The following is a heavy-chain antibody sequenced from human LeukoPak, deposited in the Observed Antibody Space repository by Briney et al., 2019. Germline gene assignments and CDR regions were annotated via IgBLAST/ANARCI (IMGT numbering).Heavy chain of an antibody. D-gene: IGHD6-13*01. CDR2: ISWNSGSR. CDR1: GFIFDDYA. Sequence: GGSLRLSCAASGFIFDDYAMYWVRQAPGKGLEWASSISWNSGSRVYADSVKGRFTISRDNAKNSLYLQMNSLRAEDTALYYCAKAGRHSSSWIDYWGQGTLVTVSS. CDR3: AKAGRHSSSWIDY. V-gene: IGHV3-9*01. J-gene: IGHJ4*02.